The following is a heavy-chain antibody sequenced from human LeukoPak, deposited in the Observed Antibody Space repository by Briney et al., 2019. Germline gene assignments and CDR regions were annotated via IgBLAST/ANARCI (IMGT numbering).Heavy chain of an antibody. J-gene: IGHJ6*02. CDR1: GYTFTSYD. CDR3: ARDRRFLEWLLYLHTSEYYYYGMDV. V-gene: IGHV1-8*01. Sequence: ASVKVSCKASGYTFTSYDINWVRQATGQGLEWMGWMNPNSGNTGYAQKFQGRVTMTRNTSISTAYMELSSLRSEDTAVYYCARDRRFLEWLLYLHTSEYYYYGMDVWGQGTTVTVSS. CDR2: MNPNSGNT. D-gene: IGHD3-3*01.